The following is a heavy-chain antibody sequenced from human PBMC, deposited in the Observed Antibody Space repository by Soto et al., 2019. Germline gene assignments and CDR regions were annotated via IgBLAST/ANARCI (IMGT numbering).Heavy chain of an antibody. CDR2: ISGSGGST. Sequence: SLRLSCAASGFTFSRYAMSLVRQAPGKGLEWVSAISGSGGSTYYADSVKGRFTISRDNSKNTLYLQMNSLRAEDTAVYYCAQRGYCSGGSCYSDYWGQGTLVTVSS. V-gene: IGHV3-23*01. CDR1: GFTFSRYA. CDR3: AQRGYCSGGSCYSDY. D-gene: IGHD2-15*01. J-gene: IGHJ4*02.